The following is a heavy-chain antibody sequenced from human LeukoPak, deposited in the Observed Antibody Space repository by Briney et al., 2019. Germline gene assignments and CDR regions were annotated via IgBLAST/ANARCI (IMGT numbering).Heavy chain of an antibody. D-gene: IGHD4-23*01. J-gene: IGHJ4*02. CDR2: VNPNSGGT. CDR3: ARGGLQGKLGTVVTYY. CDR1: GYTFTGYY. V-gene: IGHV1-2*02. Sequence: GASVKVSCKASGYTFTGYYMHWVRQAPGQGLEWMGWVNPNSGGTNYAQKFQDRVTMTRDTSISTAYMELSSLRSDDTAFYYCARGGLQGKLGTVVTYYWGQGTLVTVSS.